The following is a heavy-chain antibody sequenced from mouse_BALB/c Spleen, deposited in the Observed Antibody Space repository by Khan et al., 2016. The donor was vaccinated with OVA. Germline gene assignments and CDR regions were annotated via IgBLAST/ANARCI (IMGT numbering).Heavy chain of an antibody. J-gene: IGHJ3*01. V-gene: IGHV3-1*02. Sequence: EVQLQESGPDLVKPSQSLSLTCTVTGYSITSGYSWHWIRQFPGNKLEWMGYIHYSGTTNYNPSLRSRISITRDTSKNPFFLQLNSVSTEDTATYYGARRIMITKWGFAYWGQGTLVTVSA. CDR3: ARRIMITKWGFAY. D-gene: IGHD2-4*01. CDR1: GYSITSGYS. CDR2: IHYSGTT.